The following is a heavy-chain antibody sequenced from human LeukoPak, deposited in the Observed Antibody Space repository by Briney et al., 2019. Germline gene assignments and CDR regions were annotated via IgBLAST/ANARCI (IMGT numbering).Heavy chain of an antibody. V-gene: IGHV3-7*01. D-gene: IGHD3/OR15-3a*01. Sequence: PGGSPRLSCAASGFTFSSYWMSWVRQAPGKGLEWVANIKQDGSEKYYVDSVKGRFTISRDNAKNSLYLQMNSLRAEDTAVYYCARVWTGYSYYFDYWGQGTLVTVSS. J-gene: IGHJ4*02. CDR1: GFTFSSYW. CDR2: IKQDGSEK. CDR3: ARVWTGYSYYFDY.